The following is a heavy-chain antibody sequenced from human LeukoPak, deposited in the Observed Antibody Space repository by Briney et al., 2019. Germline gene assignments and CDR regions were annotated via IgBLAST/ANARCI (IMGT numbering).Heavy chain of an antibody. CDR2: IYTSGST. D-gene: IGHD2-21*02. Sequence: SETLSLTCTVSGGSISSYYWSWIRQPAGKGLEWIGRIYTSGSTNYNPSLKSRVTMSVDTSKNQFSLKLSSVTAADTAVYYCARGVVVVVTPDDAFDIWGQGTMVTVSS. CDR3: ARGVVVVVTPDDAFDI. J-gene: IGHJ3*02. V-gene: IGHV4-4*07. CDR1: GGSISSYY.